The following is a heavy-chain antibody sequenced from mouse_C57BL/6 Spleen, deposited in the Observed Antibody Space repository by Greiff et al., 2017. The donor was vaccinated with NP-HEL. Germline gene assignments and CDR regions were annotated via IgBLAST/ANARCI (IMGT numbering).Heavy chain of an antibody. Sequence: VQLQQSGPELVKPGASVKIPCKASGYTFTDYNMDWVKQSHGKSLEWIGDINPNNGGTIYNQKFKGKATLTVDKSSSTAYMELRSLTSEDTAVYYCATTVVATPFAYWGQGTLVTVSA. V-gene: IGHV1-18*01. D-gene: IGHD1-1*01. CDR1: GYTFTDYN. CDR3: ATTVVATPFAY. J-gene: IGHJ3*01. CDR2: INPNNGGT.